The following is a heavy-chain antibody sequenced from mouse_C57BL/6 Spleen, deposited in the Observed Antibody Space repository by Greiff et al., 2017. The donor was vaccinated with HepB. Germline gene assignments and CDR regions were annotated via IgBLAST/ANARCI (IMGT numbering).Heavy chain of an antibody. J-gene: IGHJ3*01. CDR2: IDPEDGDT. CDR1: GFNIKDYY. CDR3: TPYGNWFAY. Sequence: EVKLQESGAELVRPGASVKLSCTTSGFNIKDYYMHWVKQRPEQGLEWIGRIDPEDGDTEYAPKFQGKATMTADTSSNTAYLQLSSLTSEDTAVYYCTPYGNWFAYWGQGTLVTVSA. V-gene: IGHV14-1*01. D-gene: IGHD2-1*01.